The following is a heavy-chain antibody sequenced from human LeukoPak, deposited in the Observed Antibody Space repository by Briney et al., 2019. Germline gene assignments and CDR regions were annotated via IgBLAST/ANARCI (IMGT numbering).Heavy chain of an antibody. CDR3: ARATVTTPTGLSFGYYYYYMDV. J-gene: IGHJ6*03. CDR2: LYYSGST. Sequence: SETLSLTCTVSGGSISSSTFYWGWIRQPPGKGLEWIGSLYYSGSTYYNPSLKSRVTISVYTSKNQFSLKLSSVPAADTAVYYCARATVTTPTGLSFGYYYYYMDVWGKGTTVTVSS. CDR1: GGSISSSTFY. D-gene: IGHD4-17*01. V-gene: IGHV4-39*01.